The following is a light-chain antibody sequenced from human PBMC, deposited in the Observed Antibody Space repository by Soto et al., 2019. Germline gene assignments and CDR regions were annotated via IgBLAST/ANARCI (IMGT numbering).Light chain of an antibody. CDR3: QQTYRSQT. CDR1: QNIVDF. V-gene: IGKV1-39*01. CDR2: AVS. J-gene: IGKJ1*01. Sequence: DIQMTQSPSSLSASIGDRVTITCRASQNIVDFVNWYQQKPGEGPKLLMYAVSSLQTGVPARFSGSRSGTDFTLTINSLRPEDFATYYCQQTYRSQTFGQGTKV.